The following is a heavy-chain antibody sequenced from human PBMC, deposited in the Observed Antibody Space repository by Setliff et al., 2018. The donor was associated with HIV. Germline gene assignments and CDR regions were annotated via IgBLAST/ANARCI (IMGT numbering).Heavy chain of an antibody. V-gene: IGHV1-18*01. CDR3: ATDPDGGNSDG. J-gene: IGHJ4*02. CDR2: INTHSGYT. CDR1: GYTFNNYG. Sequence: WASVKVSCKASGYTFNNYGISWVRQAPGQGLEWMGWINTHSGYTNYAQKLQGRVTMTTDTSTSTVYMELSSLRSEDTAVYYCATDPDGGNSDGWGQGTLVTVSS. D-gene: IGHD2-21*02.